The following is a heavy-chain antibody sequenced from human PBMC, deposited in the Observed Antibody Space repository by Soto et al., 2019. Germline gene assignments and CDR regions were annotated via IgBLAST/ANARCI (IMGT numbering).Heavy chain of an antibody. D-gene: IGHD6-13*01. CDR3: AKRSAAAGSFDY. J-gene: IGHJ4*02. CDR1: GFTFSSYA. CDR2: ISGSGGST. Sequence: EVQLLESGGGLVQPGGSLRLSCAASGFTFSSYAMSWVRQAPGKGLEWVSAISGSGGSTYYADSVKGRYTISRDNSKNTLYLQMNSLRAEDTAVYYCAKRSAAAGSFDYWGQGTLVTVSS. V-gene: IGHV3-23*01.